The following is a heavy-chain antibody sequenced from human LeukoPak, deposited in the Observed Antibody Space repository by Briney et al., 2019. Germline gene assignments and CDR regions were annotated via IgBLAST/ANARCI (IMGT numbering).Heavy chain of an antibody. CDR1: GFTFSSYA. V-gene: IGHV3-23*01. CDR3: ASNSLYCSSTSCYPYYFDY. D-gene: IGHD2-2*01. CDR2: ISGTGGST. J-gene: IGHJ4*02. Sequence: RSGGSLRLSCTASGFTFSSYAMIWVRQAPGKGLDWVSPISGTGGSTYYTDSVKGRFTISRDNSKNTLYLQMNSLRAEDTAVYYCASNSLYCSSTSCYPYYFDYWGQGTLVTVSS.